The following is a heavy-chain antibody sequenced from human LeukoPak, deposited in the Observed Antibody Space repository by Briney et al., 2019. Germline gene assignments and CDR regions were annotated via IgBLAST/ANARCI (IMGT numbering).Heavy chain of an antibody. D-gene: IGHD3-10*01. CDR3: ARALLNDHSRPYYYYYGMDV. CDR1: GFTFSSYA. J-gene: IGHJ6*02. V-gene: IGHV3-30*04. Sequence: GGSLRLSCAASGFTFSSYAMHWVRQAPGKGLERVAVISYDGSNKYYADSVKGRFTISRDNSKNTLYLQMNSLRAEDTAVYYCARALLNDHSRPYYYYYGMDVWGQGTTVTVSS. CDR2: ISYDGSNK.